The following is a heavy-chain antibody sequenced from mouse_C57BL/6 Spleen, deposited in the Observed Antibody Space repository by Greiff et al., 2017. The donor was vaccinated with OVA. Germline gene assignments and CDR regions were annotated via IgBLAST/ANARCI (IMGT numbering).Heavy chain of an antibody. V-gene: IGHV3-6*01. Sequence: EVQLQESGPGLVKPSQSLSLTCSVTGYSITSGYYWNWIRQFPGNKLEWMGYISYDGSNNYNPSLKNRISITRDTSKNQFFLKLNSVTTEDTATYYCARGDYLWYFDVWGTGTTVTVSS. CDR3: ARGDYLWYFDV. J-gene: IGHJ1*03. D-gene: IGHD2-4*01. CDR2: ISYDGSN. CDR1: GYSITSGYY.